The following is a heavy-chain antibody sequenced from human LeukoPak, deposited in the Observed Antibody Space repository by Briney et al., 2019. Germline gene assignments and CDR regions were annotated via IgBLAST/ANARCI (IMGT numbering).Heavy chain of an antibody. CDR1: GFTFSSYA. J-gene: IGHJ4*02. D-gene: IGHD5-12*01. CDR2: IRGSGPTT. V-gene: IGHV3-23*01. Sequence: GGSLRLSCAASGFTFSSYAMNWVRQAPGKGLEWVSAIRGSGPTTDYADSVKGRFTISRDNSKNTLYLHMNSLRAEDTAVYYCAKEGYDYDFEYWGQGTLVTVSS. CDR3: AKEGYDYDFEY.